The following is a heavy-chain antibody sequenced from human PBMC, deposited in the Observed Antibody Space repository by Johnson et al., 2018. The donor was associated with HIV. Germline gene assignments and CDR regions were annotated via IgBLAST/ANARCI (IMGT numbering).Heavy chain of an antibody. Sequence: VQLVESGGGLVQPGGSLRLSCEASGFSVSDHYMDWVRQAPGKGLEWVGRSRNKVKSYTTEYAASVKGRFTVSRDDSKSIAHLQMNSLKTEDTAVYYCTRGGITIFGVVDAFDLWGQGAMVTVSS. CDR3: TRGGITIFGVVDAFDL. D-gene: IGHD3-3*01. CDR2: SRNKVKSYTT. CDR1: GFSVSDHY. V-gene: IGHV3-72*01. J-gene: IGHJ3*01.